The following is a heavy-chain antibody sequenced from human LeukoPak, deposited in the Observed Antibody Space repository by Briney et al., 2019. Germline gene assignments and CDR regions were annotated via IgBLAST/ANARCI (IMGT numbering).Heavy chain of an antibody. V-gene: IGHV4-34*01. D-gene: IGHD2-15*01. Sequence: SETLSLTCAVYGGSFSGYYWSWIRQPTGKGLEWIGEINHSGSTNYNPSLKSRVTTSVDTSKNQFSLKLSSVTAADTAVYYCARVGAYCSGGSCYGYYYYYMDVWGKGTTVTVSS. CDR1: GGSFSGYY. J-gene: IGHJ6*03. CDR3: ARVGAYCSGGSCYGYYYYYMDV. CDR2: INHSGST.